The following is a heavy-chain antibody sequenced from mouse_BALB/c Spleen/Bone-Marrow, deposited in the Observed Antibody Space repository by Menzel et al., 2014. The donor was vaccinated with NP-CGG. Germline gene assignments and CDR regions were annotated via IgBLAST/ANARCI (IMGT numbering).Heavy chain of an antibody. CDR2: ISDGGTYT. Sequence: EVKLLESGGGLVKPGGSLKLSCAASGFTFSDYYIYWVRQTPEKRLEWVATISDGGTYTYYPDTVKERFTISRDNAKNNLYLQMNGLKSEDTAMYYCVRDGDYRYAYWGQGTLVTVSA. CDR1: GFTFSDYY. CDR3: VRDGDYRYAY. J-gene: IGHJ3*01. V-gene: IGHV5-4*02. D-gene: IGHD2-14*01.